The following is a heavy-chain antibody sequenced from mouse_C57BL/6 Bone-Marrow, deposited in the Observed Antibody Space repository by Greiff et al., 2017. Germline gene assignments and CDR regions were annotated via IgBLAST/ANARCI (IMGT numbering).Heavy chain of an antibody. J-gene: IGHJ4*01. D-gene: IGHD1-1*02. CDR1: GYAFSSYW. V-gene: IGHV1-80*01. CDR2: LSPGDGDT. CDR3: AREGGVLSYAMDY. Sequence: QVQLKQSGAELVKPGASVKISCKASGYAFSSYWMNWVKQRPGKGLEWIGQLSPGDGDTNYTGKFKGKAPVTADKSSSAAYMPLSSLTSEDSAVYVCAREGGVLSYAMDYWGQGTSVTVSA.